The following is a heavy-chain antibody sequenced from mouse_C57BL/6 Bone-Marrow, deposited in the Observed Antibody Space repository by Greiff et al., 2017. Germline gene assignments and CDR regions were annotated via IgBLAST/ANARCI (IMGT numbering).Heavy chain of an antibody. Sequence: EVHLVESGGDLVKPGGSLKLSCAASGFTFSSYGMSWVRQTPAKRLEWVATISSGGSYTYYPASVKGRFTLSRDNSNNTLYLQRSSLKSEDTAMYYCARPLGAWFAYWGQGTLVTVSA. CDR2: ISSGGSYT. CDR3: ARPLGAWFAY. V-gene: IGHV5-6*01. J-gene: IGHJ3*01. CDR1: GFTFSSYG.